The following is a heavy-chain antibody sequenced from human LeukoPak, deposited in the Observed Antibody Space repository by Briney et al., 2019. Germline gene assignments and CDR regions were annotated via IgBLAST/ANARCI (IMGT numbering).Heavy chain of an antibody. D-gene: IGHD1-26*01. CDR2: IYTSGST. J-gene: IGHJ6*02. V-gene: IGHV4-4*07. CDR1: GGSISSYY. Sequence: PPETLSLTCTVSGGSISSYYWSWIRQPAGKGLEWIGRIYTSGSTNYNPSLKSRVTMSVDTSKNQFSLKLSSVTAADTAVYYCARVHGSGSYSWYYYGMDVWGQGTTVTVSS. CDR3: ARVHGSGSYSWYYYGMDV.